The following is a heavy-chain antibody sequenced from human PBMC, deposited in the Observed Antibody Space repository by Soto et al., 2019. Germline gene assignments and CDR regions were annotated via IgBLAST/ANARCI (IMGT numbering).Heavy chain of an antibody. CDR3: AKYQGRPFYYDSSGGSFDV. Sequence: GGSLRLSCAASGFTFGTYAMHWVRQAPGKGLEWVAVIYYDGSNRYYGDAVKGRYTISRDNSKSTLYLQMSSLRAEDTAVYYCAKYQGRPFYYDSSGGSFDVWGKGTLVTVSS. CDR2: IYYDGSNR. D-gene: IGHD3-22*01. CDR1: GFTFGTYA. V-gene: IGHV3-33*06. J-gene: IGHJ4*02.